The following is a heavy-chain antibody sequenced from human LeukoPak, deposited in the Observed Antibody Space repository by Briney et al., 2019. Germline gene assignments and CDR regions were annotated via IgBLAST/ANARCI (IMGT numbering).Heavy chain of an antibody. CDR1: GFTLSDYY. D-gene: IGHD6-13*01. CDR2: ISSSGSTI. V-gene: IGHV3-11*01. J-gene: IGHJ6*03. CDR3: ARDGAAAGTYYYYMDV. Sequence: GGSLRLSCAASGFTLSDYYMSWLRQATGKGLEWVSYISSSGSTIYYADSVKGRFTISRDNAKNSLYLQMNSLRAEDTAVYYCARDGAAAGTYYYYMDVWGKGTTVTVSS.